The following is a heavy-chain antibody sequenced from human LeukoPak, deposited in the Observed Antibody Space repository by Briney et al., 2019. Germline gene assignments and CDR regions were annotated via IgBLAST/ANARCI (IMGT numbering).Heavy chain of an antibody. CDR1: GLTFRNYG. V-gene: IGHV3-33*03. CDR3: VIILVPGGVWHFDL. D-gene: IGHD2-2*01. J-gene: IGHJ2*01. Sequence: PGGALRLPCVPSGLTFRNYGFHGVGQAPGKGLDGVAITSSGGGTTKYYAESVKERFTITRDDSRDTLYLQMNSLRAEDTAVYYCVIILVPGGVWHFDLRGRGTLVTVSS. CDR2: TSSGGGTTK.